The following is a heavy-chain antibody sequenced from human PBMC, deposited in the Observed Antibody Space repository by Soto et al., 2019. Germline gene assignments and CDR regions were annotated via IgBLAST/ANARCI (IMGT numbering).Heavy chain of an antibody. CDR3: TRDGRGLGRRSLFEY. J-gene: IGHJ4*02. V-gene: IGHV3-53*01. D-gene: IGHD4-17*01. CDR2: IYSGETT. Sequence: EVQLVESGGGLIHPGGSLRLSCAASGFNVNSDYMNWVRQTPGKGLEWVASIYSGETTYYADSVRGRFTISSDKSKNTLYVQLSSLRIEDTAVYYCTRDGRGLGRRSLFEYWGPGVLGTVSS. CDR1: GFNVNSDY.